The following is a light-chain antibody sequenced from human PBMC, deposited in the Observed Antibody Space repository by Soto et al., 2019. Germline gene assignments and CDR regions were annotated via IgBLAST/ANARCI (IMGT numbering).Light chain of an antibody. CDR1: QSVSNNY. CDR3: QQANSFPLT. Sequence: MTQSPATLSVSPGERATLSCRASQSVSNNYLAWYQQQTGKAPNLLIYAASSLHSGVPSRLSGSGSGTDVTLTISSLQPEDLATDDGQQANSFPLTLCGGTKVDIK. V-gene: IGKV1-12*01. J-gene: IGKJ4*01. CDR2: AAS.